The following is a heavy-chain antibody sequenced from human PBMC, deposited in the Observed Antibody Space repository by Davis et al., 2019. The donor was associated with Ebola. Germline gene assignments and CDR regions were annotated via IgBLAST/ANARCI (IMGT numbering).Heavy chain of an antibody. J-gene: IGHJ5*02. V-gene: IGHV3-7*01. CDR2: IKQDGSEK. CDR1: GFTFSSYW. D-gene: IGHD4-17*01. CDR3: AIDADFGEYGWFDP. Sequence: GESLKISCAASGFTFSSYWMSWVRQAPGQGLEWVANIKQDGSEKYYVHSVKGRFTISRDNSKNTVYLQMNSLRPDDTATYYCAIDADFGEYGWFDPWGQGTLVIVSS.